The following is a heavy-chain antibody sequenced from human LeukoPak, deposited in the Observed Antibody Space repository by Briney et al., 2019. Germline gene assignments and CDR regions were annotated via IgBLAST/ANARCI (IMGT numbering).Heavy chain of an antibody. Sequence: GGSLRLSCAASGFTFSSYSMNWVRQAPGKGLEWVSSISSSSSYIYYADSVKGRFTISRDNAKNSLYLQMNSLRAEDTAVYYWAEDGGRAIAKTFDYWGQGTLVTVS. J-gene: IGHJ4*02. CDR3: AEDGGRAIAKTFDY. CDR1: GFTFSSYS. D-gene: IGHD2-15*01. V-gene: IGHV3-21*01. CDR2: ISSSSSYI.